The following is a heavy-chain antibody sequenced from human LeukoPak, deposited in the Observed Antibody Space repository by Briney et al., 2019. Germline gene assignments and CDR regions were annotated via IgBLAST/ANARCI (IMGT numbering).Heavy chain of an antibody. CDR3: ARDRIVVVPAAINAFDI. CDR2: IYHSGST. J-gene: IGHJ3*02. D-gene: IGHD2-2*02. CDR1: GGSISSGGYY. V-gene: IGHV4-30-2*01. Sequence: NSSETLSLTCTVSGGSISSGGYYWSWIRQPPGKGLEWIGYIYHSGSTYYNPSLKSRVTISVDRSKNQFSLKLSSVTAADTAVYYCARDRIVVVPAAINAFDIWGQGTMVTVSS.